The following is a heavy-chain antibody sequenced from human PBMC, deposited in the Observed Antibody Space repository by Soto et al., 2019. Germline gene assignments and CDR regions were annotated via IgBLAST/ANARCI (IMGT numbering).Heavy chain of an antibody. Sequence: SETLSLTCTVSGGSISSDDYYWSWIRQPPGKGLEWIGYIYYSGSTYYNPSLKSRLTISVDTSKNQFSLKLSSVSAADTAVYYCARESRGFTIVRGVIDCWGQGTLVTVSS. CDR1: GGSISSDDYY. CDR2: IYYSGST. J-gene: IGHJ4*02. D-gene: IGHD3-10*01. CDR3: ARESRGFTIVRGVIDC. V-gene: IGHV4-30-4*01.